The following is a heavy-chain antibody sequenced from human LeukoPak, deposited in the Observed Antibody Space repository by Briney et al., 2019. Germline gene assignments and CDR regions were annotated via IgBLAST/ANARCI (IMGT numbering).Heavy chain of an antibody. J-gene: IGHJ4*02. Sequence: ASVKVSCKASGGTFSSYAISWVRQAPGQGLDWMGWMNPNSGNTGYAQKFQGRVTITRNTSISTAYMELSSLRSEDTAVYYCARGRYDFWSGYGYWGQGTLVTVSS. D-gene: IGHD3-3*01. V-gene: IGHV1-8*03. CDR3: ARGRYDFWSGYGY. CDR1: GGTFSSYA. CDR2: MNPNSGNT.